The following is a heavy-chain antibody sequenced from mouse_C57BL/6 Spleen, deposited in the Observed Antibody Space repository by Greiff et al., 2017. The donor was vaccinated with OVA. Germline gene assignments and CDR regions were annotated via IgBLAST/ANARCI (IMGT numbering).Heavy chain of an antibody. V-gene: IGHV1-82*01. CDR1: GYAFSSSW. CDR3: AREDYDYDGGYYFDN. Sequence: VQLQESGPELVKPGASVKISCKASGYAFSSSWMNWVKQRPGKGLEWIGRIYPGDGDTNYNGKFKGKATLTADKSSSTAYMQLSSLTSEDSAVYFCAREDYDYDGGYYFDNWGQGTTLTVSS. D-gene: IGHD2-4*01. CDR2: IYPGDGDT. J-gene: IGHJ2*01.